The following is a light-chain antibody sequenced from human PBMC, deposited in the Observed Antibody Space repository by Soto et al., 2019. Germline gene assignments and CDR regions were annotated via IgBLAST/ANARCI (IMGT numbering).Light chain of an antibody. CDR2: DVS. Sequence: QSALTQPASVSGSPGQSITIPCTGSSSDVGVYDYVSWYQQHPGKAPKLLIYDVSNRPAGISNRFSGSKSGNTASLTISGLQAEDEADYYCSSYTTNTTRVFGGGTKLTVL. CDR1: SSDVGVYDY. CDR3: SSYTTNTTRV. V-gene: IGLV2-14*03. J-gene: IGLJ2*01.